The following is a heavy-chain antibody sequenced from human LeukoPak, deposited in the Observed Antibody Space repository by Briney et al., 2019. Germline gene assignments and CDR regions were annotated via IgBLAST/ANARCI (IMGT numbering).Heavy chain of an antibody. CDR2: IYTSGST. V-gene: IGHV4-4*07. D-gene: IGHD6-6*01. CDR3: ARDVLSIAAFDP. J-gene: IGHJ5*02. Sequence: PSETLSLTCTVSGGSISSYYWSWIRQPAGKGLKWIGRIYTSGSTNYNPSLKSRVTMSVDTSKNQFSLKLSSVTAADTAVYYCARDVLSIAAFDPWGQGTLVTVSS. CDR1: GGSISSYY.